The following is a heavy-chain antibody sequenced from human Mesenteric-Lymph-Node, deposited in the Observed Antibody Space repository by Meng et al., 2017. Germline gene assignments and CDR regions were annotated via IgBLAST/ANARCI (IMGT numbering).Heavy chain of an antibody. CDR3: ARDGDYDYVWGSYRYFDY. CDR2: ISYDGSNK. Sequence: GESLKISCAASGFTFSSYAMHWVRQAPGKGLEWVAVISYDGSNKYYADSVKGRFTISRDNSKNTLYLQMNSLRAEDTAVYYCARDGDYDYVWGSYRYFDYWGQGTLVTVSS. J-gene: IGHJ4*02. V-gene: IGHV3-30*01. CDR1: GFTFSSYA. D-gene: IGHD3-16*02.